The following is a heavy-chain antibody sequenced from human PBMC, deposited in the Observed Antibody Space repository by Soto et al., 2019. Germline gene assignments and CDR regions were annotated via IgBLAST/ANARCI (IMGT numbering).Heavy chain of an antibody. CDR1: GYTFTNYG. CDR2: ISGNDGNA. D-gene: IGHD2-2*01. V-gene: IGHV1-18*04. Sequence: IRLVQSGTEVKKPGASVKVSCKASGYTFTNYGISWVRQAPGQGLEWMGWISGNDGNANYDQKFQARVTMTIDTSTNTAYMELSSLRADDTAVFYCAKVAIGVYQYYGMDVWGQGTTVTVSS. J-gene: IGHJ6*02. CDR3: AKVAIGVYQYYGMDV.